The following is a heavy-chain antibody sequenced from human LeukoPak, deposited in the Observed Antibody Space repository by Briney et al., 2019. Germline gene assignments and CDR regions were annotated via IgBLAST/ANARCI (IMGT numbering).Heavy chain of an antibody. CDR3: ARLVGATERHFDY. J-gene: IGHJ4*02. D-gene: IGHD1-26*01. Sequence: APVKVSCKASGYTFTGYYMHWVRQAPGQGLEWMGWINPNSGGTNYAQKFQGRVTMTRDTSISTAYMELSRLRSDDTAVYYCARLVGATERHFDYWGQGTLVTVSS. V-gene: IGHV1-2*02. CDR1: GYTFTGYY. CDR2: INPNSGGT.